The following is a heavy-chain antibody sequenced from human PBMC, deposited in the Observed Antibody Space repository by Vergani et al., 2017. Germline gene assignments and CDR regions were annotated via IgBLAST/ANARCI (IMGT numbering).Heavy chain of an antibody. D-gene: IGHD2-15*01. V-gene: IGHV4-61*02. J-gene: IGHJ4*02. CDR2: IHTSGST. CDR1: GGSINSHTYY. CDR3: ARGSCLGGSCYKPLFDY. Sequence: QVQLQESGPGLVKPSQTLSLTCTVSGGSINSHTYYWSWIRQPAGNGLEWIGRIHTSGSTNYNPSLKSRVTMPEDTATNQFSLNLTSVTAADTAVYFCARGSCLGGSCYKPLFDYWGQGILGTVSS.